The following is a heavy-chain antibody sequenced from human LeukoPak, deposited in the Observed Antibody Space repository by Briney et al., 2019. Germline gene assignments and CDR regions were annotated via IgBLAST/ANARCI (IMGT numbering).Heavy chain of an antibody. J-gene: IGHJ4*02. CDR2: ISSSSSYI. CDR3: ARVTVLTGGYYFDY. CDR1: GFTFSNYG. V-gene: IGHV3-21*01. D-gene: IGHD3-9*01. Sequence: GGTLRLSCAASGFTFSNYGMSWVRQAPGKGLEWVSSISSSSSYIYYADSVKGRFTISRDNSRNTLYLQMNSLRAEDSAVYYCARVTVLTGGYYFDYWGQGTLVTVSS.